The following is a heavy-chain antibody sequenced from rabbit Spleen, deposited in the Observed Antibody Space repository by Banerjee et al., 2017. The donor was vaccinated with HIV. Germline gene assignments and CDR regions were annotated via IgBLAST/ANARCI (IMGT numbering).Heavy chain of an antibody. CDR2: IDPVFGST. D-gene: IGHD4-1*01. J-gene: IGHJ4*01. CDR1: GFSFSNRYY. CDR3: ARDLPDIIGWNFGW. Sequence: QSLEESGGDLVKPGASLTLTCTASGFSFSNRYYMCWVRQAPGKGLEWIGYIDPVFGSTDYAGWAKGRFTISKTSSTTVTLQMTSLTAADTATYFCARDLPDIIGWNFGWWGPGTLVTVS. V-gene: IGHV1S40*01.